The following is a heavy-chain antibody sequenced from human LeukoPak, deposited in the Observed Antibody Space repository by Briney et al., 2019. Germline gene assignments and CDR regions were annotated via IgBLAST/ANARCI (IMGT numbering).Heavy chain of an antibody. V-gene: IGHV4-34*01. Sequence: SETLSLTCAVYGGSFSGYYWSWIRQPPGKGLEWIGEINHSGGTNYNPSLKSRVTISVDTSKNQFSLKLSSVTAADTAVYYCASMNSSGYYLDYWGQGTLVTVSS. CDR1: GGSFSGYY. D-gene: IGHD3-22*01. CDR3: ASMNSSGYYLDY. J-gene: IGHJ4*02. CDR2: INHSGGT.